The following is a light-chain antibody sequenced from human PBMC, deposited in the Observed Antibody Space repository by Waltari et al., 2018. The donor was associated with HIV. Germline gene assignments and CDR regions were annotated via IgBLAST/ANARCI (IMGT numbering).Light chain of an antibody. Sequence: DIDMTQSPSSLSASVGDRVTITCRASQTVGSYLTWYQQKPGKDPKVLIYAASSLERGVPARFSGSGSGTDFTLTNDSLQPEDFATYFCHQSYSYPRTFGQGTKVEIK. CDR3: HQSYSYPRT. V-gene: IGKV1-39*01. J-gene: IGKJ1*01. CDR1: QTVGSY. CDR2: AAS.